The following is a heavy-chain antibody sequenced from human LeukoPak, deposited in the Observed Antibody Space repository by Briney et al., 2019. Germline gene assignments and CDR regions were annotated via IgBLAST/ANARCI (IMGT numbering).Heavy chain of an antibody. CDR2: IRIPTGAL. Sequence: GGSLRLSCAASGFTFSDYTMDWVRQAPGKGLEWLSYIRIPTGALYYADSVKGRFTISRDNAKNSLYLQTNNLRAEDTAVYYCVRGKSLYYYDNSGYFDSWGQGTLVTVSS. CDR1: GFTFSDYT. D-gene: IGHD3-22*01. J-gene: IGHJ4*02. V-gene: IGHV3-48*01. CDR3: VRGKSLYYYDNSGYFDS.